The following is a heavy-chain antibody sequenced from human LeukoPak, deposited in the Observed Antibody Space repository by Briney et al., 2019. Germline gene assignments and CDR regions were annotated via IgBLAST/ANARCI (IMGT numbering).Heavy chain of an antibody. Sequence: PGGSLRLSCAASGFTFSSYEMNWVRQAPGKGLEWVSYISSSGSTIYYADSVKGRFTISRGNAKNSLYLQMNSLRAEDTAVYYCARDRYDFWSGYSLNWFDPWGQGTLVTVSS. D-gene: IGHD3-3*01. V-gene: IGHV3-48*03. CDR2: ISSSGSTI. J-gene: IGHJ5*02. CDR3: ARDRYDFWSGYSLNWFDP. CDR1: GFTFSSYE.